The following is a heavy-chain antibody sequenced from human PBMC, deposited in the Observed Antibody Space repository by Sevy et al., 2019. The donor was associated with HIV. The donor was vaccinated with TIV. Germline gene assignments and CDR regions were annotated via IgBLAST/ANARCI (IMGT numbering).Heavy chain of an antibody. CDR1: GFTFSHYY. J-gene: IGHJ5*02. Sequence: GGSLRLSCAASGFTFSHYYMSWIRQAPGKGLEWVSYISSSGNTIYYTNSVKGRITISRDNAKNSLYLQMDSLEAEDTSVYYGARDQTYYDFWSGYYTGWFDPWGQGTLVTVSS. D-gene: IGHD3-3*01. V-gene: IGHV3-11*01. CDR3: ARDQTYYDFWSGYYTGWFDP. CDR2: ISSSGNTI.